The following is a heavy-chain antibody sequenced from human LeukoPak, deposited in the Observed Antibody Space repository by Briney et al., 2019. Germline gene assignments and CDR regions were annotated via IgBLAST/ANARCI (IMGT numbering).Heavy chain of an antibody. Sequence: ASVNVSCKASGFTLTGYYMHWVRQDPRQGLQWMGWIKPNSGDTDYAQKFQGRVTMTRDTSISTVYMELSSLRSDDTAVYYCARADSVPAGDYHYWYMDVWGKGTTVTVSS. CDR3: ARADSVPAGDYHYWYMDV. CDR2: IKPNSGDT. J-gene: IGHJ6*03. CDR1: GFTLTGYY. V-gene: IGHV1-2*02. D-gene: IGHD2-2*01.